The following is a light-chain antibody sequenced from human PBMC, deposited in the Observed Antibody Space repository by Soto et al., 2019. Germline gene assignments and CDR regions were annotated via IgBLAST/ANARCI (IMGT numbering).Light chain of an antibody. Sequence: EIVLTQSPGTLSVSPGERATLSCRASQSVSSSYLAWYQQKPGQAPRLLIDGASSRATGTPDRFSGSGSGTDFTLTISRLEPEDFAVYYCHQYDSSPLTFGGGTQVEIK. CDR3: HQYDSSPLT. CDR1: QSVSSSY. CDR2: GAS. J-gene: IGKJ4*01. V-gene: IGKV3-20*01.